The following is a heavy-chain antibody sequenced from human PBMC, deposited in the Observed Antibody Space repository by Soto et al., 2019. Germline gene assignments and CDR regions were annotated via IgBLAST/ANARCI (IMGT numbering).Heavy chain of an antibody. CDR2: INPSGGTT. CDR1: GYIFTSYY. J-gene: IGHJ4*02. CDR3: PRGPATAPDAY. V-gene: IGHV1-46*01. D-gene: IGHD2-2*01. Sequence: QVQLAQSGTEVKKPGASVKVSCKTSGYIFTSYYIHWVRQAPGQGLEWMGIINPSGGTTTYAQKFQGRVTMTRDTSTSTVYMELSSLRSEDTAVYYCPRGPATAPDAYWGLGTLVTVSS.